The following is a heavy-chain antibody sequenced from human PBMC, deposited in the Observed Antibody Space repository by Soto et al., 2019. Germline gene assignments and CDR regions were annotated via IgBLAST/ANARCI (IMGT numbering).Heavy chain of an antibody. CDR2: IYYSGST. Sequence: SETLSLTCTVSGDSLSSYSCSWIRQPPGKGLEWIGYIYYSGSTNYNPSLESRVTIFLDTSKNQVSLKVSSLTAADTAVYYCARVAVLRYSQYGIHVPGQGTTGTVS. J-gene: IGHJ6*02. CDR3: ARVAVLRYSQYGIHV. D-gene: IGHD6-19*01. CDR1: GDSLSSYS. V-gene: IGHV4-59*01.